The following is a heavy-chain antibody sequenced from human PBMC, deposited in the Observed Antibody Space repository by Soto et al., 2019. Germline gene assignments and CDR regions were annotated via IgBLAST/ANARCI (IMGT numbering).Heavy chain of an antibody. D-gene: IGHD3-22*01. CDR1: GGSVSSGSYY. CDR2: IYYSGST. Sequence: SETLSLTCTVSGGSVSSGSYYWSWIRQPPGKGLEWIGYIYYSGSTNYNPSLKSRVTISVDTSKNQFSLKLSSVTAADTAVYFCARDYYDSSGYDYWGQGTLVTVSS. CDR3: ARDYYDSSGYDY. V-gene: IGHV4-61*01. J-gene: IGHJ4*02.